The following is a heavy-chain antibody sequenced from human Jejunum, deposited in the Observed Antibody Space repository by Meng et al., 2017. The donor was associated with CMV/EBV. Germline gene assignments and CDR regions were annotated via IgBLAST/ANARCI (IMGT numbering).Heavy chain of an antibody. CDR1: TFTDHT. CDR2: IAWNGLIL. D-gene: IGHD3-10*01. CDR3: ARDVQLYYNHFYGMDV. J-gene: IGHJ6*02. V-gene: IGHV3-9*01. Sequence: TFTDHTIHWVRPAPGKGLEWVSGIAWNGLILGYADSVKGRFKISRENAKNSLYLHMNSLRAEDTALYYCARDVQLYYNHFYGMDVWGQGTTVTVSS.